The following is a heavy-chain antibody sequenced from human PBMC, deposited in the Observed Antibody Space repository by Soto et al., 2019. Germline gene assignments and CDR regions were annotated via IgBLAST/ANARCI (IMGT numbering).Heavy chain of an antibody. D-gene: IGHD6-13*01. Sequence: QVQLQQWGAGLLKPSETLSLTCAVYGGSFSGYYWSWIRQPPGKGLEWIGEINHSGSTNYNPSLKSRVTISVDTSKNQFSLKLSSLTAADTAVYYCARRLRSSWYDYWGQGTLVTVSS. CDR1: GGSFSGYY. CDR2: INHSGST. CDR3: ARRLRSSWYDY. V-gene: IGHV4-34*01. J-gene: IGHJ4*02.